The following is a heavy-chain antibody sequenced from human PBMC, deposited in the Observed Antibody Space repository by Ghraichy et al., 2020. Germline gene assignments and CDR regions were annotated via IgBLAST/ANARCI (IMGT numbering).Heavy chain of an antibody. D-gene: IGHD1-7*01. Sequence: GGSLRLSCAASGFTFSSYAMHWVRQAPGKGLEYVSAISSNGGSTYYANSVKGRFTISRDNSKNTLYLQMGSLRAEDMAVYYCAREELRDYYYYMDVWGKGTTVTVSS. CDR1: GFTFSSYA. J-gene: IGHJ6*03. V-gene: IGHV3-64*01. CDR2: ISSNGGST. CDR3: AREELRDYYYYMDV.